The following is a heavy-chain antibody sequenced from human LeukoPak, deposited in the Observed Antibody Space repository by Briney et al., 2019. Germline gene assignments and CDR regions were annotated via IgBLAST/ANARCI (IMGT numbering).Heavy chain of an antibody. V-gene: IGHV4-4*07. D-gene: IGHD1-26*01. CDR3: ARGWSLLNAFDI. CDR2: IYTSGST. CDR1: GGSISSYY. Sequence: SETLSLTCTVSGGSISSYYWSWIRQPAGKGLEWIGRIYTSGSTNYNPSLKSRVTMSVDTSKNQFSLKLSSVTAADTAVYHCARGWSLLNAFDIWGQGTMVTVSS. J-gene: IGHJ3*02.